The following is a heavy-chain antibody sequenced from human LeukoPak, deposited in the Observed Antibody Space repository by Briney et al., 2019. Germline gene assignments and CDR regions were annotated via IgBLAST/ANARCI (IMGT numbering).Heavy chain of an antibody. Sequence: GSLRLSCAASGFTFSSYSMNWARQAPGKGLEWVSSISSSSSYIYYADSVKGRFTISRDNAKNSLYLQMNSLRAEDTAVYYCARSDYGDYFYDSWGQGTLVTVSS. J-gene: IGHJ4*02. D-gene: IGHD4-17*01. CDR3: ARSDYGDYFYDS. CDR1: GFTFSSYS. CDR2: ISSSSSYI. V-gene: IGHV3-21*01.